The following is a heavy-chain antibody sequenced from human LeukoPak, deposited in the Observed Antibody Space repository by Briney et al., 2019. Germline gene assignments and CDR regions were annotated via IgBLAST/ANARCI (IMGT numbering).Heavy chain of an antibody. CDR1: GFTFSRYS. CDR3: ARDKSYYESGSYYATFDY. D-gene: IGHD3-10*01. V-gene: IGHV3-7*05. Sequence: PGGSLRLSCAASGFTFSRYSMNWVRQAPGKGLEWVAHIKQDGSETYYVDSVKGRFTISRDNAKNSLYLQMNSLRAEDTAVYYCARDKSYYESGSYYATFDYWGQGTLVTVSS. CDR2: IKQDGSET. J-gene: IGHJ4*02.